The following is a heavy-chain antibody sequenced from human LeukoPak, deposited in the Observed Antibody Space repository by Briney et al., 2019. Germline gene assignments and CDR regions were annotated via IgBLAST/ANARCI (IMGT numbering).Heavy chain of an antibody. V-gene: IGHV1-69*05. J-gene: IGHJ4*02. CDR3: ARALDLDYYDSSGFDY. CDR1: GGTFRSYA. CDR2: IIPIFGTA. D-gene: IGHD3-22*01. Sequence: SVKVSCKASGGTFRSYAISWVRQAPGQGLEWMGGIIPIFGTANYAQKFQGRVTITTDESTSTAYMELSSLRSEDTAVYYCARALDLDYYDSSGFDYWGQGTLVTVSS.